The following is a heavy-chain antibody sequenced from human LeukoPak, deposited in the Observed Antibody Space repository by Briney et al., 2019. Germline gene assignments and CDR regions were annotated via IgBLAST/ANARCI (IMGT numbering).Heavy chain of an antibody. V-gene: IGHV3-21*01. Sequence: KPGGSLRLSCAASGFTLSNYSMNWVRQAPGKGLEWVAFISSSSSYIFYADSLKGRFTISRDNSKNTLYLQMNSLRAEDTAVYYCAREGLWFGPSSTGAFDIWGQGTMVTVSS. CDR1: GFTLSNYS. J-gene: IGHJ3*02. CDR3: AREGLWFGPSSTGAFDI. CDR2: ISSSSSYI. D-gene: IGHD3-10*01.